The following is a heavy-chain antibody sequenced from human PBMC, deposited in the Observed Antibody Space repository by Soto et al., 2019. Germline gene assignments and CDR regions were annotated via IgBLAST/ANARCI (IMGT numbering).Heavy chain of an antibody. CDR3: GRGVSY. V-gene: IGHV3-7*01. J-gene: IGHJ4*02. CDR2: INQDGTEI. CDR1: GFNFSVYW. Sequence: EVQLVESGGGLVQPGGSLRLSCAASGFNFSVYWMSWVRQPQGKGLEWVANINQDGTEIYYGDSVKGRFTIFRDNAKNSVYLQMNSLRVDDTAVYYCGRGVSYWGQGTLLTVSS.